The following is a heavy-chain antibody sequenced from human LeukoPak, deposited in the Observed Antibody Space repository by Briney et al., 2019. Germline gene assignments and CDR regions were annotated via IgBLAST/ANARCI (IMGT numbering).Heavy chain of an antibody. V-gene: IGHV5-10-1*01. Sequence: GESLRISCKGSGYSFTSYWISWVRQMPEKGLEWMGRIDPSDSYTNYSPSFQGHVTISADKSISTAYLQWSSLKASDTAMHYCARLNGYAPPTAPFDYWGQGTLVTVSS. CDR2: IDPSDSYT. D-gene: IGHD5-12*01. J-gene: IGHJ4*02. CDR1: GYSFTSYW. CDR3: ARLNGYAPPTAPFDY.